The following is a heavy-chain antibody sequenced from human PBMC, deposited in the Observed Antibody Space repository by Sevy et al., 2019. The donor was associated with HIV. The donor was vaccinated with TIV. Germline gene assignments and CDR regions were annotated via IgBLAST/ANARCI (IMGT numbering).Heavy chain of an antibody. CDR1: ESIVTNAW. J-gene: IGHJ4*02. V-gene: IGHV3-15*01. CDR3: TTYYDSTGYYLYLDFDY. D-gene: IGHD3-22*01. Sequence: GGSLRLSCAASESIVTNAWMSWVRQAPGKGLEWVGRIKSDGGTADYASHLKGGFTISRDASENMLYLQMHSLKSEDTAVYYCTTYYDSTGYYLYLDFDYWGQGTQVTVSS. CDR2: IKSDGGTA.